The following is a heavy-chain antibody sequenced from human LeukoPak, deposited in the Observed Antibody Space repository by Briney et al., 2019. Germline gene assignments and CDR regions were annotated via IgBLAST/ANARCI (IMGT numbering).Heavy chain of an antibody. D-gene: IGHD4-17*01. J-gene: IGHJ5*02. Sequence: GGSLRLSCAASGFTFSSYAMYWVRQAPGKGLEWVSSITGGHYATYNTDSVKGRFTISRDNAKNTLYLQMNSLRADDTAIYYCTKDPNGDYIGAFDPWGQGTLVTVSS. V-gene: IGHV3-23*01. CDR2: ITGGHYAT. CDR3: TKDPNGDYIGAFDP. CDR1: GFTFSSYA.